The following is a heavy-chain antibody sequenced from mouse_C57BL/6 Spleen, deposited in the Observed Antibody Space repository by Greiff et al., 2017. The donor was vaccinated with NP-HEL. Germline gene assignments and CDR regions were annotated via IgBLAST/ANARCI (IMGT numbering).Heavy chain of an antibody. Sequence: DVHLVESGGGLVKPGGSLKLSCAASGFTFSDYGMHWVRQAPEKGLEWVAYISSGSSTIYYADTVKGRFTISRDNAKNTLFLQMTSLRSEDTAMYYCARNYYGSSPWYFDVWGTGTTVTVSS. V-gene: IGHV5-17*01. CDR3: ARNYYGSSPWYFDV. J-gene: IGHJ1*03. CDR1: GFTFSDYG. CDR2: ISSGSSTI. D-gene: IGHD1-1*01.